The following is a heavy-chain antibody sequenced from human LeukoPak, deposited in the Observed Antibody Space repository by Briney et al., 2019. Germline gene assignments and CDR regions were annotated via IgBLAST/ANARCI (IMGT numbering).Heavy chain of an antibody. CDR2: IYTSGST. V-gene: IGHV4-4*07. D-gene: IGHD4-17*01. J-gene: IGHJ4*02. CDR3: AREKGNHGDYEYYFDY. Sequence: PSETLSLTCTVSGGSISSYYWSWIRQPAGKGLEWIGRIYTSGSTNYNPSLKSRVTMSVDTSKNQFSLKLSSVTAADTAVYYCAREKGNHGDYEYYFDYWGQGTLVTVSS. CDR1: GGSISSYY.